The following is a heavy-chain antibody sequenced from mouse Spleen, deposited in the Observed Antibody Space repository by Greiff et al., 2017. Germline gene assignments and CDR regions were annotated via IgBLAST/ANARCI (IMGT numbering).Heavy chain of an antibody. Sequence: EVKLVESGGGLVKPGGSLKLSCAASGFTFSSYTMSWVRQTPEKRLEWVATISGGGGNTYYPDSVKGRFTISRDNAKNTLYLQMSSLRSEDTALYYCARHRGDWSHPGFDVRGQGTTLTVSS. V-gene: IGHV5-9*01. CDR1: GFTFSSYT. D-gene: IGHD3-3*01. CDR2: ISGGGGNT. J-gene: IGHJ2*01. CDR3: ARHRGDWSHPGFDV.